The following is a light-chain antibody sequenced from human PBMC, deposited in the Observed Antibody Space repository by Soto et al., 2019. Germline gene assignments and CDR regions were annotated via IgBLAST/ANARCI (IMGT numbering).Light chain of an antibody. CDR1: QDISSW. CDR3: QQGNSFPLT. Sequence: DVQMTQSPSSVSASVGDRVTITCRASQDISSWLAWFQQKPGEAPRLLIYTASTLHSGVPSRFRGSESGTDFTLTISSLQPEDFATYYCQQGNSFPLTFGGGTKVEI. J-gene: IGKJ4*01. CDR2: TAS. V-gene: IGKV1-12*01.